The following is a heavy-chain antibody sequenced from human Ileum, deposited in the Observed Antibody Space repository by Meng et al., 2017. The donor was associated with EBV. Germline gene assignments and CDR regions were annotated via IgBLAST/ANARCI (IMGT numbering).Heavy chain of an antibody. CDR3: GRDQGRELINH. Sequence: VRLQVSGPVVGQPSRTLSFSCTVSGGTISRDSWWQWLRQPPGKGRYWIGSVCHREDTNYNRCLKSRVDISVDKSKNQFYLSLFSVTAADTAVYYCGRDQGRELINHWGQGTLVTVSS. CDR1: GGTISRDSW. J-gene: IGHJ4*02. D-gene: IGHD1-7*01. V-gene: IGHV4-4*02. CDR2: VCHREDT.